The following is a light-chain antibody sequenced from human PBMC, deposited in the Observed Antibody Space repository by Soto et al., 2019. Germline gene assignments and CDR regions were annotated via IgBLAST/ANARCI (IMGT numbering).Light chain of an antibody. CDR3: QSYDSSIVV. CDR2: EDN. V-gene: IGLV6-57*02. J-gene: IGLJ2*01. Sequence: QAVSESPGKTVTISCTGSSGSIASNYVQWYQQRPGSAPTTVIYEDNQRPSGVPDRFSGSIDSSSNSASLTISGLKTEDEADYYCQSYDSSIVVFGGGTKLTVL. CDR1: SGSIASNY.